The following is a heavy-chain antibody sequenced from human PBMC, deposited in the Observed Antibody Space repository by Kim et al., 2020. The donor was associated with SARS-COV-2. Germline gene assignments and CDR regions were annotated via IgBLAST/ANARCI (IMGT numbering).Heavy chain of an antibody. V-gene: IGHV7-4-1*02. CDR2: INTNTGNP. CDR3: ARGLGSGYSFFDF. Sequence: ASVKVSCKASGYTFTTFSMNWVRQAPGQGLEWMGWINTNTGNPTYAQGFTGRFVFSLDTSVSTAYLQISSLKAEDTAVYYCARGLGSGYSFFDFWGQGTLVTVSS. D-gene: IGHD3-22*01. J-gene: IGHJ4*02. CDR1: GYTFTTFS.